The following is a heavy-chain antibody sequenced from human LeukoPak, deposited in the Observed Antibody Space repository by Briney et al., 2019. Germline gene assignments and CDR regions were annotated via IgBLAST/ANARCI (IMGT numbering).Heavy chain of an antibody. J-gene: IGHJ5*02. Sequence: VASVKVSCKASGYTFTGYYIHWVRQAPGQGLEWVGWFSPNTGDADSSQKFRGRVTMTRDMSISTAYMELSSLTSDDTAVYYCARTNIGLPFDPWGQGTLVTVSS. CDR3: ARTNIGLPFDP. CDR1: GYTFTGYY. CDR2: FSPNTGDA. V-gene: IGHV1-2*02. D-gene: IGHD2-8*01.